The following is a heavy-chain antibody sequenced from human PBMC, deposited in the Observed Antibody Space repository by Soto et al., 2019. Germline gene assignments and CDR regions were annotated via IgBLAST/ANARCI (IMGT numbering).Heavy chain of an antibody. Sequence: GGSLRLSCAASGFTFSSYAMSWVRQAPGKGLEWVAVIWYDGSNKYYADSVKGRFTISGDNSKNTLYLQMNSLRAEDTAVYYCARDPPISDDAFDIWGQGTMVTVSS. CDR1: GFTFSSYA. CDR3: ARDPPISDDAFDI. D-gene: IGHD3-3*02. J-gene: IGHJ3*02. CDR2: IWYDGSNK. V-gene: IGHV3-33*08.